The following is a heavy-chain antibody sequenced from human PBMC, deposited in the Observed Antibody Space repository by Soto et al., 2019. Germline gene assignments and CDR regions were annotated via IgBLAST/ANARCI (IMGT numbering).Heavy chain of an antibody. CDR2: ISYDGSNK. Sequence: GGSLRLSCEPSGFPFGTYAMHWSRQAPGKGLEWVAVISYDGSNKYYADSVKGRFTISRDNSRNTLYLQMNSLRAEDTAVYYCARDGWIQLWLPDYWGQGTLVTVSS. J-gene: IGHJ4*02. CDR3: ARDGWIQLWLPDY. D-gene: IGHD5-18*01. CDR1: GFPFGTYA. V-gene: IGHV3-30-3*01.